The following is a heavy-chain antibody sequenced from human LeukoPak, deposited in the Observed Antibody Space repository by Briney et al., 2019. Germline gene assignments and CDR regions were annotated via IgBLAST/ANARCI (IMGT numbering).Heavy chain of an antibody. D-gene: IGHD1-26*01. V-gene: IGHV3-33*08. CDR3: ARDSGSYYAFYLFDY. Sequence: PGKSLRLSCVVSDFTLSSHGMHWVRQAPGKGLEWVAVIWYDGSNKYYADSVKGRFTISRDNSKNTLYLQMNSLRAEDTAVYYCARDSGSYYAFYLFDYWGQGTLVTVSS. J-gene: IGHJ4*02. CDR2: IWYDGSNK. CDR1: DFTLSSHG.